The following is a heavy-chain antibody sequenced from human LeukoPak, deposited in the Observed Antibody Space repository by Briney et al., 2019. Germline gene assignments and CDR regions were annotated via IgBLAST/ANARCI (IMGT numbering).Heavy chain of an antibody. Sequence: PGGSLRLSCAASGFTFGSYAMSWVRQAPGKGLEWVSAISGSGGSTYYADSVKGRFTISRDNSKNTLYLQMNSLRAEDTAVYYCAKDRDYYDSSGYYVSLDYWGQGTLVTVSS. CDR3: AKDRDYYDSSGYYVSLDY. J-gene: IGHJ4*02. D-gene: IGHD3-22*01. CDR1: GFTFGSYA. CDR2: ISGSGGST. V-gene: IGHV3-23*01.